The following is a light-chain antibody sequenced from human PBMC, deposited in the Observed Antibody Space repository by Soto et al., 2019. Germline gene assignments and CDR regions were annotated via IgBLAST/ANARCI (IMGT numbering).Light chain of an antibody. CDR3: HPGYSTRAL. CDR1: QSISNY. Sequence: DIWMTQSPSLLSASTGDRVTISCRASQSISNYLNWYQQKPGKAPKLLIYATSSLQSGVPSRFSGSGSGTDFTLTIRSLHHEDFSTYSSHPGYSTRALFGAGPK. CDR2: ATS. V-gene: IGKV1-39*01. J-gene: IGKJ4*02.